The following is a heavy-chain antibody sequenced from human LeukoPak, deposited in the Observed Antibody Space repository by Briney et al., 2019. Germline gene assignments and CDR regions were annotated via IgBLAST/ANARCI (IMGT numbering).Heavy chain of an antibody. J-gene: IGHJ3*02. CDR3: ARPPTYDAFDI. D-gene: IGHD1-1*01. Sequence: SVKVSCKASGGTFSSYAISWVRQAPGQGLEWMGRIIPILGIANYAQKFQGRVTITADKSTSTAYMELSSLRSEDTAVYYCARPPTYDAFDIWGQGTMVTVPS. CDR2: IIPILGIA. V-gene: IGHV1-69*04. CDR1: GGTFSSYA.